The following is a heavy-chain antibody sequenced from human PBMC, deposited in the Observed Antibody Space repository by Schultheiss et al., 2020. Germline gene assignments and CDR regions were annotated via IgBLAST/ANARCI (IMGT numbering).Heavy chain of an antibody. CDR2: IKQDGSEK. D-gene: IGHD1-26*01. CDR3: ARALVTDYYYYGLDV. Sequence: GGSLRLSCAASGFTFSSYWMSWVRQAPGKGLEWVANIKQDGSEKYYVDSVKGRFTISRDNAKNSLYLQMNSLRAEDTAVYYCARALVTDYYYYGLDVWGKGTTVTVSS. V-gene: IGHV3-7*04. CDR1: GFTFSSYW. J-gene: IGHJ6*04.